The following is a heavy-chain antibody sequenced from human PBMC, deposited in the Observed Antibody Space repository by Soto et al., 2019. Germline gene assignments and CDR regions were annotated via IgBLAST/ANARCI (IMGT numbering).Heavy chain of an antibody. J-gene: IGHJ4*02. Sequence: SLRLSCAASGFTFDDYAMHWVRQAPGKGLEWVSGISWNSGSIGYADSVKGRFTISRDNAKNSLYLQMNSLRAEDTALYYCAKDIKGPPPGKPPYSSGWYGLFDYWGQGTLVTVSS. CDR2: ISWNSGSI. V-gene: IGHV3-9*01. CDR3: AKDIKGPPPGKPPYSSGWYGLFDY. D-gene: IGHD6-19*01. CDR1: GFTFDDYA.